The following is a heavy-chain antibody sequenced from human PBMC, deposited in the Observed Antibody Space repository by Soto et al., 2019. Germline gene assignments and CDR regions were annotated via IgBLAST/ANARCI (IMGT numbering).Heavy chain of an antibody. CDR2: ISSSGSTI. J-gene: IGHJ4*02. CDR3: ARDAPDLYYSNYVALVDY. V-gene: IGHV3-11*01. CDR1: GFTFSDYY. Sequence: GGSLRLSCAASGFTFSDYYMSWIRQAPGKGLEWVSYISSSGSTIYYADSVKGRFTISRDNAKNSLYLQMNSLRAEDTAVYYCARDAPDLYYSNYVALVDYWGQGTLVTVSS. D-gene: IGHD4-4*01.